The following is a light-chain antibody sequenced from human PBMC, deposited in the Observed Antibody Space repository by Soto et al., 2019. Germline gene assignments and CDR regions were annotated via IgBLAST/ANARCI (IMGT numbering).Light chain of an antibody. V-gene: IGKV3-15*01. J-gene: IGKJ5*01. Sequence: VMTQSPAPLSLSPGDTVTLSCWDSHSISQNLAWYKQKPGQAPRILIYDKSTRATGIPDRLSGGGSGTDFNLTISRLQSEDFAVYYCQQYGSSSITCGQGTRLEIK. CDR2: DKS. CDR3: QQYGSSSIT. CDR1: HSISQN.